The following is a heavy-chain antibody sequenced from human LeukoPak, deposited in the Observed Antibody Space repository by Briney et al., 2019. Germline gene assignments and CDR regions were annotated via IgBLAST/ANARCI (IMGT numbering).Heavy chain of an antibody. V-gene: IGHV4-59*11. Sequence: NPSETLSLTCAVSGGSISGHYWSWIRQPPGKRLEWIGYIYYSGSPNYNPSLKSRVTISVDTSKNRFSLKLSSVTAADTAVYFCARDGQRRYRSGGSCYFYYYMDVWGKGTTVTVSS. CDR2: IYYSGSP. CDR3: ARDGQRRYRSGGSCYFYYYMDV. J-gene: IGHJ6*03. D-gene: IGHD2-15*01. CDR1: GGSISGHY.